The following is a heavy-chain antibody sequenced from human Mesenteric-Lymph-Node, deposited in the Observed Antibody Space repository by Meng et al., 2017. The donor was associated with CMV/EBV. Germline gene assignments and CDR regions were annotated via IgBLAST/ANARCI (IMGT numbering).Heavy chain of an antibody. Sequence: VQVQQWGAGLLKPSETLSLTCAVYGGSFSGYYWSWIRQPPGKGLEWIGEINHSGSTNYNPSLKSRVTISVDTSKHQFSLKLSSVTAADTAVYYCARHQRWLKSEGGFNYWGQGTLVTVSS. V-gene: IGHV4-34*01. CDR1: GGSFSGYY. J-gene: IGHJ4*02. D-gene: IGHD4-23*01. CDR2: INHSGST. CDR3: ARHQRWLKSEGGFNY.